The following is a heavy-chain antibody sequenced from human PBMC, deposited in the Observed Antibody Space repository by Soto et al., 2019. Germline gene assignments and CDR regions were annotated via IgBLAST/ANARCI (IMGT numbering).Heavy chain of an antibody. CDR2: ISSSSSTI. J-gene: IGHJ4*02. D-gene: IGHD3-3*01. Sequence: GGSLRLSCAASGFTFSSYSMNWVRQAPGKGLEWVSYISSSSSTIYYADSVKGRFTISRDNAKNSLYLQMNSLRAEDTAVYYCARGIADFWSGYEPFDYWGQGTLVTVSS. CDR1: GFTFSSYS. V-gene: IGHV3-48*01. CDR3: ARGIADFWSGYEPFDY.